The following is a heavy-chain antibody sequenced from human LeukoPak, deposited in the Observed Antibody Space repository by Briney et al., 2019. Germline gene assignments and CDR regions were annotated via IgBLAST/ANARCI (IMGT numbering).Heavy chain of an antibody. D-gene: IGHD1-7*01. CDR2: ISSSGNTV. Sequence: GGSLRLSCAASGFTFSIYSMNWVRQAPGKGLEWVSYISSSGNTVYYADSVKGRFTISRDNAKNSLYLQMNSLRAEDTAVYYCARNWNWDYYFDYWGQGTLVTVSS. J-gene: IGHJ4*02. CDR1: GFTFSIYS. CDR3: ARNWNWDYYFDY. V-gene: IGHV3-48*04.